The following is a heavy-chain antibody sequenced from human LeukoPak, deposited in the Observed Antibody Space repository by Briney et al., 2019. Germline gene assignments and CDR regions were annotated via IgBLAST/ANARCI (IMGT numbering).Heavy chain of an antibody. CDR3: AAVSVDYGDSSFDF. D-gene: IGHD4-17*01. V-gene: IGHV3-15*01. Sequence: PGGSLRLSCAASGFTFSNAWMSWVRQAPGKGLEWVGRIKSKTDGGTTDYAEPVKGIFTISRNDSKKTLYLQMNSLKTEDTALYYCAAVSVDYGDSSFDFWGQGTLVTVSS. CDR2: IKSKTDGGTT. CDR1: GFTFSNAW. J-gene: IGHJ4*02.